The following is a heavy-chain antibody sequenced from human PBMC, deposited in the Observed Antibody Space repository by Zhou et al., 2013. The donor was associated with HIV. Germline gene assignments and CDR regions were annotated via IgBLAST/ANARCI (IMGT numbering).Heavy chain of an antibody. CDR1: GGTFSSYA. J-gene: IGHJ4*02. D-gene: IGHD4-4*01. Sequence: QVQLVQSGAEVKKPGSSVKVSCKASGGTFSSYAISWVRQAPGQGLEWMGRIIPIFGTANYAQKFQIRVTMTTDTSTNTAYMELRSLRSDDTAVYFCAREKMATITEGVDFDYWGQGTLVTVSS. CDR3: AREKMATITEGVDFDY. V-gene: IGHV1-69*05. CDR2: IIPIFGTA.